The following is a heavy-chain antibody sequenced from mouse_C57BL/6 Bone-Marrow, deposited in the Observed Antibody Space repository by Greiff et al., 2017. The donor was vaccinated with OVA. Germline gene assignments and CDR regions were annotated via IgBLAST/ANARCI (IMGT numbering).Heavy chain of an antibody. V-gene: IGHV1-19*01. Sequence: EVQLQQSGPVLVKPGASVKMSCKASGYTFTDYYMNWVKQSHGKSLEWIGVINPYNGGTSYNQKFKGKATLTVDKSSSTAYMELNSLTSEDSAVYYCAREGVLGCLLAAYWGQGTLVTVSA. CDR1: GYTFTDYY. CDR3: AREGVLGCLLAAY. D-gene: IGHD1-1*01. CDR2: INPYNGGT. J-gene: IGHJ3*01.